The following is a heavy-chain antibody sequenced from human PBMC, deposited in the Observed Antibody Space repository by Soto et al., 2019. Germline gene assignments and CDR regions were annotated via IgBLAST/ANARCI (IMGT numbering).Heavy chain of an antibody. Sequence: NPSETLSLTCSVSGGSIGSYYWSWIRPPPGKGLEWIGYIYYSGSTNYNPSLKSRVTISVDTSKNQFSLKLSSVTAADTAVYYCAREYYYNSGSSRWFDPWGPGTLVTVSS. CDR2: IYYSGST. CDR1: GGSIGSYY. J-gene: IGHJ5*02. V-gene: IGHV4-59*12. CDR3: AREYYYNSGSSRWFDP. D-gene: IGHD3-10*01.